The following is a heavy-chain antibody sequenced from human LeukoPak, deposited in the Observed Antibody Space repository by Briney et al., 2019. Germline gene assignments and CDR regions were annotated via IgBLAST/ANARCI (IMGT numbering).Heavy chain of an antibody. Sequence: ASVKVSCKASGYTFTSYDINWVRQATGQGLECMGWMNLNSGNTGYAQKFQGRVTMTRNTSISTAYMELSSLRSEDTAVYYCARVRGPSKGILDIVVVPAANARTFDPWGQGTLVTVSS. V-gene: IGHV1-8*01. CDR3: ARVRGPSKGILDIVVVPAANARTFDP. CDR2: MNLNSGNT. D-gene: IGHD2-2*01. J-gene: IGHJ5*02. CDR1: GYTFTSYD.